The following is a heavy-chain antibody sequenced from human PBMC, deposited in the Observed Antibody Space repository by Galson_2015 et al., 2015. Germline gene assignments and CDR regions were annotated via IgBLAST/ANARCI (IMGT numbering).Heavy chain of an antibody. V-gene: IGHV4-59*01. J-gene: IGHJ5*02. Sequence: SETLSLTCTVSGDPIQTFFWHLLRQCPRRGPVLIGYIPSRGATNFHPSLESRINISKNTSHHPFFLQPRTVTVADTAIYYCARTREAPRAPLPGSGSWFDPWGQGTLVTVSS. CDR3: ARTREAPRAPLPGSGSWFDP. CDR1: GDPIQTFF. D-gene: IGHD1-1*01. CDR2: IPSRGAT.